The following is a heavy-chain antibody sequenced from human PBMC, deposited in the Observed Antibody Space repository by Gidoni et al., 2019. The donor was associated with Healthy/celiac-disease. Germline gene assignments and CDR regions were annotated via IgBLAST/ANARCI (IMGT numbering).Heavy chain of an antibody. CDR2: ISSRRSYI. V-gene: IGHV3-21*01. D-gene: IGHD3-10*01. CDR1: GFTFSSYS. CDR3: ARDFSRYGSGFD. J-gene: IGHJ4*02. Sequence: EVQLVESGGGLVKPGGSLRLSCAASGFTFSSYSMNWVRQAPGKGLEGVSSISSRRSYIYYADSVKGRFTISRDNAKNSLYLQMNSLRAEDTAVYYCARDFSRYGSGFDWGQGTLVTVSS.